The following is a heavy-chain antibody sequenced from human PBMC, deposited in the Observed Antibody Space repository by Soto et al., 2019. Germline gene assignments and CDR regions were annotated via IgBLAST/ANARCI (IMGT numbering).Heavy chain of an antibody. Sequence: EVQLLESGGGLVQPGGPLRPPCAASGFTFSSYAMSWVPQAPGKGREWVSAFSGSGGSTYNADSVKGRFTISRDNSKNTLYLQMNSLRAEDTAVYYCAKDPGLRAFDIWGQGTMVTVSS. CDR3: AKDPGLRAFDI. CDR1: GFTFSSYA. CDR2: FSGSGGST. D-gene: IGHD3-16*01. V-gene: IGHV3-23*01. J-gene: IGHJ3*02.